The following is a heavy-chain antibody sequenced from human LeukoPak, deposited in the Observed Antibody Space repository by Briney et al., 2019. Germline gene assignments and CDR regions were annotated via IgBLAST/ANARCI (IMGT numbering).Heavy chain of an antibody. CDR1: GFTFSSYA. J-gene: IGHJ4*02. CDR3: ARDHTPPYYYDSSGYLGGPDY. Sequence: PGGSLRLSCAASGFTFSSYAMHWVRQAPGKGLEWVAVISYDGSNKYYADSVKGRFTISRDNSKNTLYLQMNSLRAEDTAVYYCARDHTPPYYYDSSGYLGGPDYWGQGTLVTVSS. V-gene: IGHV3-30-3*01. CDR2: ISYDGSNK. D-gene: IGHD3-22*01.